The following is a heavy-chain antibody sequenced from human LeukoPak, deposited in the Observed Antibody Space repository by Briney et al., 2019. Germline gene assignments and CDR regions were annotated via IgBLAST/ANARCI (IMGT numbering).Heavy chain of an antibody. CDR1: GGSISSYY. D-gene: IGHD5-24*01. Sequence: PSETLSLTCTVSGGSISSYYWSWIRQPPGKGLEWIGYVYYSGSTYYNPSLKSRVTMSVDTSKNQFSLRLSSVTAADTAVYYCARAVGLEMSTIYPHYYYYYMGVWGKGTTVTVSS. V-gene: IGHV4-59*01. J-gene: IGHJ6*03. CDR3: ARAVGLEMSTIYPHYYYYYMGV. CDR2: VYYSGST.